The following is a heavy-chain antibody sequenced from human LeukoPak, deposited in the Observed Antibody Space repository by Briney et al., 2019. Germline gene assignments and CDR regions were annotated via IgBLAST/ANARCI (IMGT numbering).Heavy chain of an antibody. Sequence: SETLSLTCTVSSGSITSYYWSWIRQAPGKGLEWIGYIYYSGITNYNPSLKSRVTISVDTSKNQFSLKLTSVTAADTAVYYCARVNTEGSADCWGQGTLVTVSS. CDR1: SGSITSYY. D-gene: IGHD6-19*01. J-gene: IGHJ4*02. CDR2: IYYSGIT. CDR3: ARVNTEGSADC. V-gene: IGHV4-59*01.